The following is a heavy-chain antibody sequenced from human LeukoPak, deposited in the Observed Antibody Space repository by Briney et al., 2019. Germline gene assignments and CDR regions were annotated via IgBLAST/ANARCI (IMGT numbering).Heavy chain of an antibody. Sequence: SETLSLTCTVSGGSISTYYWTWLRQPPGKGLEWIGNISYTGSTSYNPSLKTRVTISLDTSKNQFSLKLSSVTAADTAVYYGARCPFCDRDGYQFDNWGEGGLLTVSS. CDR1: GGSISTYY. J-gene: IGHJ4*02. D-gene: IGHD5-24*01. CDR2: ISYTGST. V-gene: IGHV4-59*08. CDR3: ARCPFCDRDGYQFDN.